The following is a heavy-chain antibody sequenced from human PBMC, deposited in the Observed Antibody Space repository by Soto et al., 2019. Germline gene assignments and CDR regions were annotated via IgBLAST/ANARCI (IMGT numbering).Heavy chain of an antibody. D-gene: IGHD3-22*01. V-gene: IGHV3-30*18. CDR2: ISYDGSNK. Sequence: LGLSCAASGXTFSSYGMHWVRQAPGKGLEWVAVISYDGSNKYYADSVKGRFTISRDNSKNTLYLQMNSLRAEDTAVYYCAKEYYYDSSGLHWFDPWGQGTLVTVSS. J-gene: IGHJ5*02. CDR1: GXTFSSYG. CDR3: AKEYYYDSSGLHWFDP.